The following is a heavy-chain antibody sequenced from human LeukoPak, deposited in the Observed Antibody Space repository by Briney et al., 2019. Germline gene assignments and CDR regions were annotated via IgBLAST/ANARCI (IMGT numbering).Heavy chain of an antibody. CDR1: GFSVSSSY. V-gene: IGHV3-53*01. Sequence: GGSLRLSCAASGFSVSSSYMSWVRQAPGKGLEGVSVIYSAGPTHYADSVKGRFTISRDKSENTLHLQMNSLRAEDTAIYYCARESVGSYAIDYWGQGTLVTVSS. CDR2: IYSAGPT. CDR3: ARESVGSYAIDY. J-gene: IGHJ4*02. D-gene: IGHD3-9*01.